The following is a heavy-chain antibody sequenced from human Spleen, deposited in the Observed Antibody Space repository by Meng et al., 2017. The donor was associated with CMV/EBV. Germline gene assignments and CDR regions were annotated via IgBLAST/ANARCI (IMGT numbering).Heavy chain of an antibody. CDR1: GFTVSSNY. CDR3: ARLQLERRGAFDI. D-gene: IGHD1-1*01. Sequence: GESLKISCAASGFTVSSNYMSWVRQAPGKGLVWVSRINGDGRSTNYGDSVKGRFTISRDNAKNTLYLQMNSLRAEDTAVYYCARLQLERRGAFDIWGQGTMVTVSS. V-gene: IGHV3-74*01. CDR2: INGDGRST. J-gene: IGHJ3*02.